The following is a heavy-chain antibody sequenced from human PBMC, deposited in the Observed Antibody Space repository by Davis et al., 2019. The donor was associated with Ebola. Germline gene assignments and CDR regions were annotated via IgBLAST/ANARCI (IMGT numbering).Heavy chain of an antibody. V-gene: IGHV1-18*01. CDR2: ISAYNGNT. CDR3: ARVRRDTVVVPAARSWFDP. Sequence: ASVKVSCKASGYTFTSYGISWVRQAPGQGLEWMGWISAYNGNTNYAQKLQGRVTMTTDTSKSTAYMELRSLRSDDTAVYYCARVRRDTVVVPAARSWFDPWGQGTLVTVSS. J-gene: IGHJ5*02. D-gene: IGHD2-2*01. CDR1: GYTFTSYG.